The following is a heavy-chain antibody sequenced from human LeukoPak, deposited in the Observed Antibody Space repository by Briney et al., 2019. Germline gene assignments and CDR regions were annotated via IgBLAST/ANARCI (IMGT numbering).Heavy chain of an antibody. V-gene: IGHV3-23*01. D-gene: IGHD6-13*01. CDR1: GFTFSSYG. J-gene: IGHJ6*03. Sequence: GGSLRLSCAASGFTFSSYGMHWVRQAPGKGLEWVSAISGSGGSTYYADSVKGRFTISRDNSKNTLYLQMNSLRAEDTAVYYCAKTNNIAAAGRVYYYYYMDVWGKGTTVTISS. CDR3: AKTNNIAAAGRVYYYYYMDV. CDR2: ISGSGGST.